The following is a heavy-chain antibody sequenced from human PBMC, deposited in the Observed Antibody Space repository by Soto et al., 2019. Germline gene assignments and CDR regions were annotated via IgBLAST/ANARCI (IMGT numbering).Heavy chain of an antibody. CDR2: INPNSGGT. Sequence: ASVEVSCKASGYTFTGYYIHWVRQAPGQGLEWMGWINPNSGGTNYAQKSQGRVTMTRDTSISTAYMELSRLRSDDTAVYYCARDPFVEVLGDFGIDVWGQGTLVTVSS. V-gene: IGHV1-2*02. CDR1: GYTFTGYY. CDR3: ARDPFVEVLGDFGIDV. J-gene: IGHJ4*02. D-gene: IGHD2-15*01.